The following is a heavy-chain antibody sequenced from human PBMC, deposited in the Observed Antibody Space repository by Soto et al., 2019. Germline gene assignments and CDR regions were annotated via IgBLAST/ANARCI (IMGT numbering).Heavy chain of an antibody. V-gene: IGHV3-23*01. D-gene: IGHD2-15*01. Sequence: GGSLRLSCAASGFIFSTYAMSWVRQAPGKGLEWVSTISTSTSAYSTYYADSVKGRFTISRDDSKNTLYLQMNSLRVEDTAVYYCAKVPCSGASCYTRYFQNWGQGTLVTVSS. CDR3: AKVPCSGASCYTRYFQN. J-gene: IGHJ1*01. CDR1: GFIFSTYA. CDR2: ISTSTSAYST.